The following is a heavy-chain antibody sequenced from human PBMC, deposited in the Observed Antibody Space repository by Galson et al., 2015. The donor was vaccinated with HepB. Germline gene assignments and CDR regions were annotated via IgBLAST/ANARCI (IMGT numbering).Heavy chain of an antibody. CDR1: GFTFSSYW. J-gene: IGHJ6*02. D-gene: IGHD1-26*01. CDR2: IKNDGTYT. V-gene: IGHV3-74*01. Sequence: SLRLSCAASGFTFSSYWVHWVRQPPGKGLVWVSRIKNDGTYTSYADSVRGRFTISRDNAKNTLSLQMNSLRVEDTAVYYCAREGNVGSLDVWGQGTTVTVSS. CDR3: AREGNVGSLDV.